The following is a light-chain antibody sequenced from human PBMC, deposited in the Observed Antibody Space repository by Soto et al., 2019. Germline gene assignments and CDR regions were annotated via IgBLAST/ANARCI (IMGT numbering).Light chain of an antibody. CDR3: QQYGSSPRT. J-gene: IGKJ1*01. CDR2: GAS. V-gene: IGKV3-20*01. Sequence: EIVLTQSPGTLSLSPGERATLSCRASQSVSSSYLAWYQQQPGQAPRLLIYGASSRATGIPDRFSGSGSGTDFTLTISRLEPEDFAVYYYQQYGSSPRTFGQGTKVDIK. CDR1: QSVSSSY.